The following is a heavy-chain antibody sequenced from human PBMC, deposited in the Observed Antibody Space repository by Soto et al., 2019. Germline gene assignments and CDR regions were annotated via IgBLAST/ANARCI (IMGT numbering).Heavy chain of an antibody. J-gene: IGHJ5*02. V-gene: IGHV1-8*01. Sequence: QVQLVQSGAEVKKPGASVKVSCKASGYTFTSYDINWVRQATGQGLEWMGWMNPNSGNTGYAQKFQGRGTLTRNTSISTAYMELSSLRSEDAAVYSCARGKWLRLRRWFDPWGQGTLVTVSS. CDR1: GYTFTSYD. CDR3: ARGKWLRLRRWFDP. D-gene: IGHD5-12*01. CDR2: MNPNSGNT.